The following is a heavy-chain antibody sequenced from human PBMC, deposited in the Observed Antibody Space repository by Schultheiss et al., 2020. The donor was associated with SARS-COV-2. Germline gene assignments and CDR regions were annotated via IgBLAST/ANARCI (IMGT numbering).Heavy chain of an antibody. CDR2: IKSKTDGGTT. CDR3: AKGKWELLGWFDP. Sequence: GGSLRLSCAASGFTFDDYGMSWVRQAPGKGLEWVGRIKSKTDGGTTDYAAPVKGRFTISRDDSKNTLYLQMNSLKTEDTAVYYCAKGKWELLGWFDPWGQGTLVTVSS. CDR1: GFTFDDYG. V-gene: IGHV3-15*01. J-gene: IGHJ5*02. D-gene: IGHD1-26*01.